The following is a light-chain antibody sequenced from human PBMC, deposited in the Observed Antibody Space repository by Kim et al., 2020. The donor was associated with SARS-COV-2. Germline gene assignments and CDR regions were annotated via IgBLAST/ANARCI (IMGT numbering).Light chain of an antibody. CDR1: SSNIGVNS. CDR3: GTWDASLTAGEV. CDR2: DND. V-gene: IGLV1-51*01. J-gene: IGLJ2*01. Sequence: QSVLMQPPSVSAAPGQRVTISCLGSSSNIGVNSVSWYQHLPGSAPKLLIYDNDKRPSGVPDRFSGAKSGTSATLGITGLQPGDEDDYFCGTWDASLTAGEVFGGGTQLTVL.